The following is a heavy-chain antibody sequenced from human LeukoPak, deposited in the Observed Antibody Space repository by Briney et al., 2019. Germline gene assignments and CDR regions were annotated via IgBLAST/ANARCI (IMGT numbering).Heavy chain of an antibody. CDR1: GYTFTSCD. D-gene: IGHD6-19*01. V-gene: IGHV1-8*01. Sequence: ASVKVTCKASGYTFTSCDINWVRQATGQGLEWVGGMNPNSGNTGYGQSFQSRITLTRDISIGTADMELSNLTSEDTAIYYCTRGSSGRRDNWGQGTLVSVSA. CDR3: TRGSSGRRDN. J-gene: IGHJ4*02. CDR2: MNPNSGNT.